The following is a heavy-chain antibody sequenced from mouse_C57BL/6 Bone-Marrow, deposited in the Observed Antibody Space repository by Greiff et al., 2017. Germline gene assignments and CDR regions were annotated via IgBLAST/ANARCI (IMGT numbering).Heavy chain of an antibody. CDR3: ASDWVAWFAY. Sequence: EVQLVESGGGLVQPGGSLSLSCAASGFTFTDYYMSWVRQPPGKALEWLGFISHKANGYTTEYSASVKGRFTISRDNSQSILYIQMNDLRAEDSATYYCASDWVAWFAYWGQGTLVTVSA. D-gene: IGHD4-1*01. CDR1: GFTFTDYY. V-gene: IGHV7-3*01. J-gene: IGHJ3*01. CDR2: ISHKANGYTT.